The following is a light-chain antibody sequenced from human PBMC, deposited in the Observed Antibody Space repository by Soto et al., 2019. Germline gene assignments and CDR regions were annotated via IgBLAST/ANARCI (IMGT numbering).Light chain of an antibody. CDR2: GAS. Sequence: EIVLTQSPGTLSLSPGQRATLSCRASQSVSSTYLAWYQQTAGQGPTLLIYGASTRATGIPARFSGSGSGTDFTLTISSLEPEDFAVYYCQQYGSSPWTFGQGTKVEV. J-gene: IGKJ1*01. V-gene: IGKV3-20*01. CDR3: QQYGSSPWT. CDR1: QSVSSTY.